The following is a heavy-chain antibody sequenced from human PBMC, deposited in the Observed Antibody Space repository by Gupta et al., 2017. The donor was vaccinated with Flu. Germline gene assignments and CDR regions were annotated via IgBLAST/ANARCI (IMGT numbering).Heavy chain of an antibody. J-gene: IGHJ4*02. CDR3: ARRDRKVVADNYFDY. Sequence: EVQLVQSGAEVKKPGESLKISCKASGYNFANYWIAWVRQMPGKGLEWMGIIYPGDSDTRYSPSFQGQVTMSADRSINTAYLQWGSLKASDTAMYYCARRDRKVVADNYFDYWGRGALVTVSS. CDR2: IYPGDSDT. CDR1: GYNFANYW. D-gene: IGHD3-22*01. V-gene: IGHV5-51*01.